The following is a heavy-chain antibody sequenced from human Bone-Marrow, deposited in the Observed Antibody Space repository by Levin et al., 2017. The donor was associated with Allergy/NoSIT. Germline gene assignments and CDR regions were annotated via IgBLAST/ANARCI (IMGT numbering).Heavy chain of an antibody. Sequence: GESLKISCKASGYTFTGYYIHWVRQAPGQGLEWMGWISPNSGGTKYAQNFQGRVTMTRDTSITTAYMELSRLTSDDTAIYYCATIGYYYYAMDVWGQGTTVTVSS. CDR2: ISPNSGGT. D-gene: IGHD2-15*01. CDR1: GYTFTGYY. CDR3: ATIGYYYYAMDV. V-gene: IGHV1-2*02. J-gene: IGHJ6*02.